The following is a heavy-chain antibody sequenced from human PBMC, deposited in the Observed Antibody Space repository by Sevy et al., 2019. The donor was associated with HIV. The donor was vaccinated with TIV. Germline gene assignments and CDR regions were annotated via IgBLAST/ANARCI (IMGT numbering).Heavy chain of an antibody. CDR2: ISGSGSST. CDR1: GFTFSSSA. D-gene: IGHD5-12*01. Sequence: GGSLRLSCAASGFTFSSSAMTWVRQAPGKGLEWVSSISGSGSSTYYADSVKGRFTISRDNSKNTLYLQMNSLRVEDTAVYYCAKDRYSAHDLWGDWSYWGQGTVVTVSS. V-gene: IGHV3-23*01. J-gene: IGHJ4*02. CDR3: AKDRYSAHDLWGDWSY.